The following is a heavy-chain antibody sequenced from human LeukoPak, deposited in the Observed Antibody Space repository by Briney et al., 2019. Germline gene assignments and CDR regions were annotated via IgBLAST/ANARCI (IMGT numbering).Heavy chain of an antibody. CDR3: TRVVLVGTTYSYFDY. CDR2: ISRTTRYI. D-gene: IGHD1-26*01. J-gene: IGHJ4*02. CDR1: GFTFSDYY. V-gene: IGHV3-21*04. Sequence: GGSLRLSCAASGFTFSDYYMNWVRQAPGKGLEWVSSISRTTRYIYYADSVKGRFTISRDNSKNSLYLQMNSLKAEDTAVYYCTRVVLVGTTYSYFDYWGQGTLVTVSS.